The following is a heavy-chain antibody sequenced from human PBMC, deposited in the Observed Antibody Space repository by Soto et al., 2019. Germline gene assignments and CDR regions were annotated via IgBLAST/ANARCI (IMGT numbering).Heavy chain of an antibody. CDR2: IIPIFGTA. Sequence: EASVKVSCKASGGTFSSYAISWVRQAPGQGLEWMGGIIPIFGTANYAQKFQGRVTITADESTSTAYMELSSLRSEDTAVYYCARASLSPYYYYGMDVWGQGTTVTVSS. D-gene: IGHD3-16*02. CDR3: ARASLSPYYYYGMDV. J-gene: IGHJ6*02. CDR1: GGTFSSYA. V-gene: IGHV1-69*13.